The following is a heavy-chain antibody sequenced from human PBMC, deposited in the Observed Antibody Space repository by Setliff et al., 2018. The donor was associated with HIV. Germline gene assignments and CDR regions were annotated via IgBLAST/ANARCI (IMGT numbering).Heavy chain of an antibody. V-gene: IGHV4-31*03. CDR2: IYYSGST. Sequence: SETLPLTCTVSGGSISSGGYYWSWIRHHPGKGLEYIGYIYYSGSTYYNPSLKSRVTISVDTSKNQFSLRLNSVTAADTAVYYCARDGIYDYSNYVDAFDIWGQGTMVTVS. CDR3: ARDGIYDYSNYVDAFDI. CDR1: GGSISSGGYY. D-gene: IGHD4-4*01. J-gene: IGHJ3*02.